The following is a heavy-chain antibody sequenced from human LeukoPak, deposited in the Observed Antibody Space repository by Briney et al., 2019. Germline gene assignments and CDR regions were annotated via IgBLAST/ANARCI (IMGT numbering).Heavy chain of an antibody. Sequence: GWSLRLSCAASGFTFSSYALHWVRQAPGKGLEWVSVIASDGSNKYYADSVKGRFTISGDNSKNTLYLQMNSLRGGDTAVYYCARPPEYSWLRMPFGCWGQGTLVTVSS. CDR3: ARPPEYSWLRMPFGC. J-gene: IGHJ4*02. CDR2: IASDGSNK. CDR1: GFTFSSYA. V-gene: IGHV3-30*04. D-gene: IGHD5-12*01.